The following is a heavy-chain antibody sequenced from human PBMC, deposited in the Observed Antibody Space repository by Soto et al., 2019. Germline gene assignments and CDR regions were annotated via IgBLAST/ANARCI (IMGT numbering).Heavy chain of an antibody. Sequence: QVQLRESGPGLVKPSQTLSLTCTVSGGSISSGDYYWNWIRQHPGKGLEWIGYILYSGSTYYNPSLKSRPTISLDASKNQFFLKLTSVTAADTAAYFCSRDPRYDSSDYPSYFDLWGRGALVTVSS. CDR1: GGSISSGDYY. V-gene: IGHV4-31*03. J-gene: IGHJ2*01. CDR3: SRDPRYDSSDYPSYFDL. CDR2: ILYSGST. D-gene: IGHD3-22*01.